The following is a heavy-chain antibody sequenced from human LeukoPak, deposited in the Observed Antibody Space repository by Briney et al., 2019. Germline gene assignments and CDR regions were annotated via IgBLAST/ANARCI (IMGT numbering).Heavy chain of an antibody. V-gene: IGHV3-30*18. J-gene: IGHJ6*03. CDR3: AKSGRAAAVYYYYMDV. D-gene: IGHD6-13*01. CDR1: GFTFSIYA. CDR2: ISYDGSNK. Sequence: GGSLRLSCAASGFTFSIYAMSWVRQAPGKGLEWVAVISYDGSNKYYADSVKGRLTISRDNSKNTLYLQMNSLRAEDTAVYYCAKSGRAAAVYYYYMDVWGKGTTVTVSS.